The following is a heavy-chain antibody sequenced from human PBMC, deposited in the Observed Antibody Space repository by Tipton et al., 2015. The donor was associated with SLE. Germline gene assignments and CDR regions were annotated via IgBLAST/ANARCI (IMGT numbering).Heavy chain of an antibody. V-gene: IGHV4-59*01. CDR3: ARGGGDSNSCQDFDR. J-gene: IGHJ4*02. CDR1: GGSINNYY. CDR2: MRHSGIT. Sequence: TLSLTCTVSGGSINNYYWGWIRQAPGKGLEWVGCMRHSGITNYNPSLKSRVTMSVDTSKNQLSLSLNSVTAADTAVYYCARGGGDSNSCQDFDRWGQGTLVTVSS. D-gene: IGHD6-13*01.